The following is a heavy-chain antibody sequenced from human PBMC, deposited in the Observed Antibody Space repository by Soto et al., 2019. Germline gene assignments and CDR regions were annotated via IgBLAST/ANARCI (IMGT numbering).Heavy chain of an antibody. CDR1: GGSISSYY. J-gene: IGHJ4*02. V-gene: IGHV4-59*08. D-gene: IGHD3-10*01. CDR2: IYYSGST. CDR3: ARHYYGSGRQVGFDY. Sequence: SETLSLTCTVSGGSISSYYWSWIRQPPGKGLEWIGYIYYSGSTNYNPSLKSRVTISVDTSKNQFSLKLSSVTAADTAVYYCARHYYGSGRQVGFDYWGQGTLVTVSS.